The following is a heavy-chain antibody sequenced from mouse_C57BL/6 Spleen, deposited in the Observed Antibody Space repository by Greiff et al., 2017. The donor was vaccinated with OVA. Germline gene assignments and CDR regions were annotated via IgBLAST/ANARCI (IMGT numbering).Heavy chain of an antibody. CDR3: AREGDGNYYAMDY. J-gene: IGHJ4*01. Sequence: QVQLQQPGAELVKPGASVKLSCKASGYTFTSYWMHWVKQRPGRGLEWIGRIVPNSGGTKYNEKFKSKATLTVDKPSSTAYMQLSSLTSEDSAVYYCAREGDGNYYAMDYWGQGTSVTVSS. CDR1: GYTFTSYW. D-gene: IGHD2-3*01. V-gene: IGHV1-72*01. CDR2: IVPNSGGT.